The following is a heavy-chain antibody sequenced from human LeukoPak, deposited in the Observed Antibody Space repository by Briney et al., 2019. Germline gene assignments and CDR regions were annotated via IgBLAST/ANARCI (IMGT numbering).Heavy chain of an antibody. J-gene: IGHJ3*02. CDR2: ISHSGST. V-gene: IGHV4-34*01. CDR3: ARDIIVVVPAAIRRGAFDI. CDR1: GGSLSGYY. Sequence: SETLSLTCAVYGGSLSGYYWSWIRQPPGRGLEWIGEISHSGSTNYNPSLKSRLTISVDTSKNQFSLKLSSVTAADTAVYYCARDIIVVVPAAIRRGAFDIWGQGTMVTVSS. D-gene: IGHD2-2*01.